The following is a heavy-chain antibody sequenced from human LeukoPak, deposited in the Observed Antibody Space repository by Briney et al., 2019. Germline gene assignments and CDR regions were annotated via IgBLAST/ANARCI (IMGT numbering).Heavy chain of an antibody. J-gene: IGHJ4*02. Sequence: GGSLRLSCAASGFTVSSTFMSWVRQAPGKGLEWVSLIYNTGNTYYADSVKGRFTMTRDNSKNTLYLQMNSLRAEDTAIYYCARAISGVGAPVLYGFAQWGQGTLSPSPQ. CDR3: ARAISGVGAPVLYGFAQ. CDR2: IYNTGNT. CDR1: GFTVSSTF. D-gene: IGHD1-26*01. V-gene: IGHV3-66*01.